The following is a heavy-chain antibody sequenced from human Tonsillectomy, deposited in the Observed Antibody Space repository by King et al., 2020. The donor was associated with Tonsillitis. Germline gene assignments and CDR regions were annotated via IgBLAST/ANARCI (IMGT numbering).Heavy chain of an antibody. CDR1: GGPFTTET. D-gene: IGHD5-24*01. J-gene: IGHJ3*02. CDR2: IIPIFGAA. CDR3: ARDTIPRSRAVFDI. Sequence: LQLVQSGAEVKKPGSSVKVSCKASGGPFTTETLSWVRQAPGQGLEWMGGIIPIFGAAKYTQKFQDRLTISADESTSTAYMDLSSLTPDDTAMYYCARDTIPRSRAVFDIWGQGTMVIVSS. V-gene: IGHV1-69*01.